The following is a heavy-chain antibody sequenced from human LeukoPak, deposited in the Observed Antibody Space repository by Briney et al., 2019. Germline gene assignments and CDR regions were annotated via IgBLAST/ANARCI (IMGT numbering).Heavy chain of an antibody. CDR2: IYFSGN. V-gene: IGHV4-31*03. CDR3: ARERSSSSWFDP. CDR1: GGFISNTGYY. D-gene: IGHD6-13*01. J-gene: IGHJ5*02. Sequence: SETLSLTCTVSGGFISNTGYYWSWIRQHPGEGLEWIGYIYFSGNYYNPSLKSRVTMSIDTSKNQFSLKLSSVTAADTAVYYCARERSSSSWFDPWGQGILVTVSS.